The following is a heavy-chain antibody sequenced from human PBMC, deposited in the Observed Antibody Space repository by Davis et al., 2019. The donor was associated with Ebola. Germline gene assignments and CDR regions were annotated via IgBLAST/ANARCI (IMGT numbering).Heavy chain of an antibody. V-gene: IGHV1-69*13. CDR3: ARDRASRYGEFDY. CDR2: LIPVFATT. CDR1: GGAFSSYA. D-gene: IGHD4-17*01. Sequence: AASVKVSCKASGGAFSSYAISWVRQAPGQRLEWMGGLIPVFATTNYAQKFQGRVTLTADESTSTAYMELSSLRSEDTAVYYCARDRASRYGEFDYWGQGTLVTVSS. J-gene: IGHJ4*02.